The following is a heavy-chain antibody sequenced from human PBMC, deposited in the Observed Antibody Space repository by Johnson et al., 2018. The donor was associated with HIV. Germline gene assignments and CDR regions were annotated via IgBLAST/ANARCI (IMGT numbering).Heavy chain of an antibody. CDR1: GFTVSSNY. J-gene: IGHJ3*02. CDR3: ARPRICWYWVAFDI. CDR2: IYSGGST. V-gene: IGHV3-66*01. Sequence: VQLVESGGGLVQPGGSLRLSCAASGFTVSSNYMSWVRQAPGKGLEWVSVIYSGGSTYYADSVKGRFTISIDNSKNTLYLQMNSRRAEDTAVYYCARPRICWYWVAFDIWGQGTMVTVSS. D-gene: IGHD6-13*01.